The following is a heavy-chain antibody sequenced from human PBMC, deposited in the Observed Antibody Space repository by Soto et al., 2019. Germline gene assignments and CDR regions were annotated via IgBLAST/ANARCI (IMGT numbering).Heavy chain of an antibody. CDR2: IYHSGST. CDR3: AGEDGSDSYYDGNAFDI. J-gene: IGHJ3*02. V-gene: IGHV4-30-2*01. D-gene: IGHD3-10*01. Sequence: QLQLQESGSGLVKPSQTLSLTCAVSGGSISSGGYSWSRIRQPPEKGLEWIGYIYHSGSTYYSPSLKSAVTISVDRPKKQCARKLSSVTAPDTAVYYCAGEDGSDSYYDGNAFDIRGQGTMVTDSS. CDR1: GGSISSGGYS.